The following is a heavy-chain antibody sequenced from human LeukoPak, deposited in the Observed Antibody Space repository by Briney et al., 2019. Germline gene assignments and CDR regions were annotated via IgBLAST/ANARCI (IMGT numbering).Heavy chain of an antibody. D-gene: IGHD3-10*01. J-gene: IGHJ4*02. V-gene: IGHV3-30*04. CDR1: GFTFSSYA. CDR2: ISYDGSNK. Sequence: GGSLRLSCAASGFTFSSYAMHWVRQAPGKGLEWVAVISYDGSNKYYADSVKGRFTISRDNSKNTLYLQMNSLRAEDTAVYYCARDQRHGSGSYYKKGDYWGQGTLVTVSS. CDR3: ARDQRHGSGSYYKKGDY.